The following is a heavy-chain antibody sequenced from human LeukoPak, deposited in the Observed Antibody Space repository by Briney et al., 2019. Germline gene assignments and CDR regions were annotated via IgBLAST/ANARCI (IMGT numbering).Heavy chain of an antibody. Sequence: SETLSLTCTVSGDSISSLFLSWIRQPAGKGLEWIGRIYGSRSTTYNPSLKSRVTMSVDTSKNQFSLKLTSVTAADTAVYYCARDSGTTGEVKFDPWGHGILVTVSS. J-gene: IGHJ5*02. V-gene: IGHV4-4*07. CDR2: IYGSRST. CDR3: ARDSGTTGEVKFDP. CDR1: GDSISSLF. D-gene: IGHD3-10*01.